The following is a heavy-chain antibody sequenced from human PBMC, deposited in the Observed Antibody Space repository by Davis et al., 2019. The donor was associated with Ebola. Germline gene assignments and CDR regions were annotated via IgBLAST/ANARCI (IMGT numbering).Heavy chain of an antibody. Sequence: ASVKVSCKASGYTFTSYDINWVRQATGQGLEWMGWMNPNSGGTNYAQKFQGWVTMTRDTSISTAYMELSRLRSDDTAVYYCARPIQPRHSYAFDIWGQGTMVTVSS. CDR3: ARPIQPRHSYAFDI. V-gene: IGHV1-2*04. D-gene: IGHD5-18*01. CDR2: MNPNSGGT. J-gene: IGHJ3*02. CDR1: GYTFTSYD.